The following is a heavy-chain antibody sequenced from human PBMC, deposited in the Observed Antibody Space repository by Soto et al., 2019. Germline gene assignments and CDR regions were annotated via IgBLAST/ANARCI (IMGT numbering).Heavy chain of an antibody. D-gene: IGHD2-2*02. CDR1: GGSFSGYY. J-gene: IGHJ6*02. CDR3: ARALGYCSSTSRYRGASYYGMDV. CDR2: INHSGST. Sequence: SETLSLTCAVYGGSFSGYYWSWIRQPPGKGLEWIGEINHSGSTNYNPSLKSRVTISVDTSKNQFSLKLSSVTAADTAVYYCARALGYCSSTSRYRGASYYGMDVWGQGTTVTVSS. V-gene: IGHV4-34*01.